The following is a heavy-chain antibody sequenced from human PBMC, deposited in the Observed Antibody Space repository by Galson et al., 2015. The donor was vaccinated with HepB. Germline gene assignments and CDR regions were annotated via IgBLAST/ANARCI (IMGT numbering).Heavy chain of an antibody. Sequence: SETLSLTCTVSGGSMSSYYWSWIRQPPGKGLEWIGYVYYSGSTNYNPSLESRVTISVDTSKNQFSLKLSSVTAADTAVYYCARPGAREFLYGWDSWGQGTLVTVSS. CDR3: ARPGAREFLYGWDS. CDR1: GGSMSSYY. J-gene: IGHJ4*02. D-gene: IGHD3-10*01. V-gene: IGHV4-59*12. CDR2: VYYSGST.